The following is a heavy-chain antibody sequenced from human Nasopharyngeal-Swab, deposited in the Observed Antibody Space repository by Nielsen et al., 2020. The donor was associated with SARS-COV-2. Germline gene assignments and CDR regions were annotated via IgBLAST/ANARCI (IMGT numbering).Heavy chain of an antibody. CDR2: ISSSSSYI. CDR3: ARGGGYLDAFDI. D-gene: IGHD1-26*01. V-gene: IGHV3-21*01. J-gene: IGHJ3*02. Sequence: GESLKISCAASGFTFNNYNFNWVRQAPGKGLEWVSSISSSSSYIYYADSVKGRFTISRDNSKNTLYLQMNSLRAEDTAVYYCARGGGYLDAFDIWGQGTMVTVSS. CDR1: GFTFNNYN.